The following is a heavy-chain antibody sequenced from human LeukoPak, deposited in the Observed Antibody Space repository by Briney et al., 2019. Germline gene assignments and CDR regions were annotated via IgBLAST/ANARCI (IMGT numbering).Heavy chain of an antibody. CDR2: ISGSGGST. D-gene: IGHD3-22*01. CDR3: AKVSNYYDSSGYYYFSHFDY. CDR1: GFTFSSYA. Sequence: PGGSLRLSCAASGFTFSSYAMSWVRQAPGKGLEWVSAISGSGGSTYYADSVKGRFTISRDNSKNTLYLQMNSLRAEDTAVYYCAKVSNYYDSSGYYYFSHFDYWGQGTLVTVPS. J-gene: IGHJ4*02. V-gene: IGHV3-23*01.